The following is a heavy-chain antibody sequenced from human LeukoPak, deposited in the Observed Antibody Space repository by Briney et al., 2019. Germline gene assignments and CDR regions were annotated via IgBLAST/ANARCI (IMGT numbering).Heavy chain of an antibody. Sequence: SETLSLTCAVYGGSFSGYYWSWIRQPPGKGLEWIGEINHSGSTNYNPSLKSRVTISVDTSKNQFSLNLSSVTAADTAVYYCARARARGYSYGFGIYYFDYWGQGTLGTVSS. J-gene: IGHJ4*02. CDR3: ARARARGYSYGFGIYYFDY. CDR1: GGSFSGYY. V-gene: IGHV4-34*01. D-gene: IGHD5-18*01. CDR2: INHSGST.